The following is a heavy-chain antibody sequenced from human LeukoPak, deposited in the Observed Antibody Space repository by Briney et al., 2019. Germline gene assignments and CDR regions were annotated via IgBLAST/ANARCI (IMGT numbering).Heavy chain of an antibody. J-gene: IGHJ4*02. CDR3: GRDREGNWVDY. CDR2: IYHSGST. Sequence: PSETLSLTCTVSGGSISSGGYYWSWIRQPPGKGLEWIGYIYHSGSTYYNPSLKSRVTISRDTSKNQFSLKLNSVSAADTAVYYCGRDREGNWVDYWGQGTLVTVSS. D-gene: IGHD7-27*01. CDR1: GGSISSGGYY. V-gene: IGHV4-30-2*01.